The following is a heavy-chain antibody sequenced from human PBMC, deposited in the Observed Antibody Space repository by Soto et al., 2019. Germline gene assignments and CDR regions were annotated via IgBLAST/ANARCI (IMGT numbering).Heavy chain of an antibody. Sequence: QVQLVQSGAEVKKPGASVKASCKASGYTFTTYYMHWVRQAPGQGLEWMGIINPSGGSTSYAQKFEDRVSMTRDTSTSTVYMELSSLRSEDTAVYYCARVYCSGGSCYGFDYWGQGTLVTVSS. D-gene: IGHD2-15*01. CDR3: ARVYCSGGSCYGFDY. V-gene: IGHV1-46*01. CDR2: INPSGGST. CDR1: GYTFTTYY. J-gene: IGHJ4*02.